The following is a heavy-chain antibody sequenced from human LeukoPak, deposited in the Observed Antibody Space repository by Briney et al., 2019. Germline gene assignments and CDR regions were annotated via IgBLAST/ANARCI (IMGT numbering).Heavy chain of an antibody. V-gene: IGHV1-2*02. Sequence: ASVKVSCKASGHSFTEFAMHWVRQAPGQGLEWMGWIHPISGATKSAQNFQGRLTMTRDTSTSTAYMELRSLRSDDTAVYYCARDQDIVIPAAGGGYWGPRTRLTVSS. D-gene: IGHD2-2*01. CDR3: ARDQDIVIPAAGGGY. J-gene: IGHJ1*01. CDR1: GHSFTEFA. CDR2: IHPISGAT.